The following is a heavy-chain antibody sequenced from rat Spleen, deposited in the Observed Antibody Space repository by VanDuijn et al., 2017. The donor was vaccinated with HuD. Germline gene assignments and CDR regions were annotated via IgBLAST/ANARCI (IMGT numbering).Heavy chain of an antibody. V-gene: IGHV5-29*01. Sequence: EVQLVESGGGLVQPGRSLKLSCAASGFTFSDYGMAWVRQAPTKGLEWVASISPSGGSTYYRDSVKGRFTVSRDNAKSTLYLQMDSLRSEDTATYYCVRQDTSGYSNWFTYWGQGTLVTVSS. J-gene: IGHJ3*01. CDR3: VRQDTSGYSNWFTY. CDR1: GFTFSDYG. D-gene: IGHD4-3*01. CDR2: ISPSGGST.